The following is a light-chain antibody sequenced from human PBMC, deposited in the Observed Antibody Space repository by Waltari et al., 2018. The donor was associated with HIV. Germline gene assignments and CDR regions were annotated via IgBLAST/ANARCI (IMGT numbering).Light chain of an antibody. Sequence: ETVMTQSPVTLSVSPGERVTLSCRASQTVNSNLAWYQQKLGQAPRLLFYDASTRATGTPARFSGSGSVTECTLTVSSLQPEDFAVYYCQQYDNWLGTFGPGTKV. CDR1: QTVNSN. CDR3: QQYDNWLGT. CDR2: DAS. J-gene: IGKJ3*01. V-gene: IGKV3D-15*01.